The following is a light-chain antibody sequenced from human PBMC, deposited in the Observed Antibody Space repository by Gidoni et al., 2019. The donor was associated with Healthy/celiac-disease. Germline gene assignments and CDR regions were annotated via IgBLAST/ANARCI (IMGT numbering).Light chain of an antibody. CDR3: GTWDSSLSAGGV. CDR1: NSNIGTNY. V-gene: IGLV1-51*01. J-gene: IGLJ2*01. Sequence: QSMLTQPPSVSAAPGQQVPISCSVSNSNIGTNYVSWSQQLPGTAPKLLIYDNHKRPPGIPDRFSGSKSGTSATLGITGLQTGYEAYYYCGTWDSSLSAGGVFGGGTKLTVL. CDR2: DNH.